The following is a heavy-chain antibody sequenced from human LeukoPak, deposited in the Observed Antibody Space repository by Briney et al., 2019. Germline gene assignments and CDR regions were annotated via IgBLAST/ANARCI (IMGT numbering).Heavy chain of an antibody. V-gene: IGHV4-30-2*01. CDR2: IYHSGST. D-gene: IGHD4-23*01. Sequence: PSQTLSLTCAVSGGSISSGGYSWSWIRQPPGTGLEWIGYIYHSGSTYYNPSLKSRVTISVDRSKNQFSLKLSSVTAADTAVYYCARGLPLTPDAFDIWGQGTMVTVSS. CDR3: ARGLPLTPDAFDI. J-gene: IGHJ3*02. CDR1: GGSISSGGYS.